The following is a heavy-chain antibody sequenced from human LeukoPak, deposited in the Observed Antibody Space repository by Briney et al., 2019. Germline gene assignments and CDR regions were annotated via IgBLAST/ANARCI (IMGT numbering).Heavy chain of an antibody. CDR1: GGSISSGDYY. CDR3: ARGTEGQQRNEFGY. D-gene: IGHD6-13*01. J-gene: IGHJ4*02. Sequence: PSQTLSLTCTVSGGSISSGDYYWSWIRQPPGKGLEWIGYIYYSGSTYYNPSLKSRVTISVDTSKNQFSLKLSSVTAADTAVYYCARGTEGQQRNEFGYWGQGTLVTVSS. V-gene: IGHV4-30-4*01. CDR2: IYYSGST.